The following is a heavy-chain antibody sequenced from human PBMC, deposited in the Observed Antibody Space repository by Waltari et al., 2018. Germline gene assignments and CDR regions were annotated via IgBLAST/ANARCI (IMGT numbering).Heavy chain of an antibody. Sequence: QVQLVRPGAEVKNPGASVKVSCKVSGYTLTELSRHGVRQAPGKGLEWMGGVDPEDGETIYAQKFQGRVTMTEDTSTDTAYMELSSLRSEDTAVYYCATDNGFMVQGVIWGQGTLVTVSS. CDR2: VDPEDGET. V-gene: IGHV1-24*01. D-gene: IGHD3-10*01. CDR3: ATDNGFMVQGVI. J-gene: IGHJ4*02. CDR1: GYTLTELS.